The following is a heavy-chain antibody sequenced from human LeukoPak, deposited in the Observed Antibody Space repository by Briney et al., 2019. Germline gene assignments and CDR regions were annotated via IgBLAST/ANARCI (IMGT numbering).Heavy chain of an antibody. Sequence: SETLSLTCTVSGGSISSYYWSWIRQPPGKGLEWIGYIYYSGSTNYNPSLKSRVTTSVDTSKNQFSLKLSSVTAADTAVYYCARGRRDGYNRYYFDYWGQGTLVTVSS. CDR1: GGSISSYY. CDR2: IYYSGST. CDR3: ARGRRDGYNRYYFDY. D-gene: IGHD5-24*01. V-gene: IGHV4-59*08. J-gene: IGHJ4*02.